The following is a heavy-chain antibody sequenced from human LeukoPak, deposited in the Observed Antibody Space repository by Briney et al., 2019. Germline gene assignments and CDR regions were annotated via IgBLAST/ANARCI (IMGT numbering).Heavy chain of an antibody. CDR1: GFTFSSYG. CDR2: IRYDGSNK. CDR3: AKDRRVLRFLEWLYYFDY. V-gene: IGHV3-30*02. J-gene: IGHJ4*02. Sequence: GGSLRLSCAASGFTFSSYGMHWVRQAPGKGLEWVAFIRYDGSNKYYADSVKGRFTISRDNSKNTLYLQMNSLRAEDTAVYYCAKDRRVLRFLEWLYYFDYWGQGTLVTVSS. D-gene: IGHD3-3*01.